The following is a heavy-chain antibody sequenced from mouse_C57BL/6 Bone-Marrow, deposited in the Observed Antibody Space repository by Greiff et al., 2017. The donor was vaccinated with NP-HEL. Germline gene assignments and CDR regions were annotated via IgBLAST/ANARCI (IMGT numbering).Heavy chain of an antibody. V-gene: IGHV1-39*01. CDR1: GYSFTDYN. CDR3: VRWRTWKSGYYAMDY. J-gene: IGHJ4*01. CDR2: INPNYGTT. Sequence: EVQLQQSGPELVKPGASVKISCKASGYSFTDYNMNWVKQSNGKSLEWIGVINPNYGTTSYNQKFKGKATLTVDQSSSTASMQLNSLTSADSAVYYGVRWRTWKSGYYAMDYWGQGTSVTVSS. D-gene: IGHD3-1*01.